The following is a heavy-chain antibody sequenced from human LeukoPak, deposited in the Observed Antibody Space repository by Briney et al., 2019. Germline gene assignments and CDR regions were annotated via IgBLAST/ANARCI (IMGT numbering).Heavy chain of an antibody. V-gene: IGHV1-2*02. CDR3: ARDRHYDFWSGYPQSPNTRYYYYMDV. Sequence: ASVKVSCEASGYTFTGYYMHWVRQAPGQGLEWMGWINPNSGGTNYAQKFQGRVTMTRDTSISTAYMELSRLRSDDTAVYYCARDRHYDFWSGYPQSPNTRYYYYMDVWGKGTTVTVSS. D-gene: IGHD3-3*01. CDR2: INPNSGGT. J-gene: IGHJ6*03. CDR1: GYTFTGYY.